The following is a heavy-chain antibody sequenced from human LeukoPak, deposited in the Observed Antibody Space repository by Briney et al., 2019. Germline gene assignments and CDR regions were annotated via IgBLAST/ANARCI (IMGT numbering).Heavy chain of an antibody. J-gene: IGHJ6*03. CDR2: ISNSGST. D-gene: IGHD2-15*01. CDR1: GGSISSHY. Sequence: SETLSLTCTASGGSISSHYWTWIRQSPVKGLEWIGDISNSGSTSYNPSLKSRVTISIDTSKNQFSLKLSSVTAADTAVYYCGRDALVGYISYYYMDVWGKGTTVTVSS. V-gene: IGHV4-59*11. CDR3: GRDALVGYISYYYMDV.